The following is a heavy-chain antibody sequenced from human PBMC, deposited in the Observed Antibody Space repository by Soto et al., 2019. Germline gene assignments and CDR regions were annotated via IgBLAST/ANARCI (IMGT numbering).Heavy chain of an antibody. D-gene: IGHD3-22*01. CDR3: ARLGYYDETSFDY. Sequence: PSETLSLTCTVSGGSISSGVYYWSWIRQPPGKGLECIGYIYFSGSTNYSPSLKSRLTMSVDTSKNQFSLKLSSVTAADTAVYYCARLGYYDETSFDYWGQGTLVTVSS. J-gene: IGHJ4*02. CDR1: GGSISSGVYY. CDR2: IYFSGST. V-gene: IGHV4-61*08.